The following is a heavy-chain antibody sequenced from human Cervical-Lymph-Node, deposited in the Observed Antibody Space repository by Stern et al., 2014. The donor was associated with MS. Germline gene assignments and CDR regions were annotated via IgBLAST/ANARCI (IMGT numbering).Heavy chain of an antibody. Sequence: VQLEESGAEVKKPGASVKASCKASGYTFTGNYMPWVRQAPGQGLEWMGRINPNSGGTKYAQKFQGRVSMARDTSISTAYMELSRLRSDDTAVYYCARGTYFDYYYYGMDVWGQGTTVTVSS. J-gene: IGHJ6*02. D-gene: IGHD3-9*01. V-gene: IGHV1-2*06. CDR2: INPNSGGT. CDR3: ARGTYFDYYYYGMDV. CDR1: GYTFTGNY.